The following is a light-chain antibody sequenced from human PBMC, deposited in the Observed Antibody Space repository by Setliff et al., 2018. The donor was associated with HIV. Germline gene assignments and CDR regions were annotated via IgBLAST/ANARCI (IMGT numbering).Light chain of an antibody. Sequence: QSVLAQPPSVSGSPGQSVTISCTGTSSDVGSYNRVSWYQQPPGTAPKLMIYEVNTRPSGVPDRFSGSKSGNTASLTISGLQAEDEADYYCSSYTTSSTLYVFGPGTKVTVL. J-gene: IGLJ1*01. CDR2: EVN. CDR1: SSDVGSYNR. V-gene: IGLV2-18*02. CDR3: SSYTTSSTLYV.